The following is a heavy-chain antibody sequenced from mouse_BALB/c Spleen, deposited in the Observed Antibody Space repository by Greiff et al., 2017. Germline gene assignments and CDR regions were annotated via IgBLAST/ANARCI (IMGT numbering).Heavy chain of an antibody. V-gene: IGHV1S126*01. CDR3: ARYAYDRYDDAMDY. D-gene: IGHD2-14*01. CDR1: GYSFTSYW. CDR2: IDPSDSET. Sequence: QVQLQQSGPQLVRPGASVKISCKASGYSFTSYWMHWVKQRPGQGLEWIGMIDPSDSETRLNQKFKDKATLTVDKSSSTAYMQLSSPTSEDSAVYDCARYAYDRYDDAMDYWGQGTTVTVSS. J-gene: IGHJ4*01.